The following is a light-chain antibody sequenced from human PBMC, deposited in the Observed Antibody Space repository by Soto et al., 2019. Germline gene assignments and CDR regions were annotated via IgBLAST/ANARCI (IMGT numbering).Light chain of an antibody. Sequence: ILLTQSPSSLSASVGDRVTITCRASQGIDTSLAWYQQKPGKAPKXLIYAASNFQSGVPSRFSGSGSGTHFTLTISSRQPEDFATYYCQQLHGYPITFGQGTRLEIK. V-gene: IGKV1-9*01. CDR3: QQLHGYPIT. CDR1: QGIDTS. CDR2: AAS. J-gene: IGKJ5*01.